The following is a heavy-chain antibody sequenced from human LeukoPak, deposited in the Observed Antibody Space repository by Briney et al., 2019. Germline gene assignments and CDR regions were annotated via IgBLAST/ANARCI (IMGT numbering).Heavy chain of an antibody. Sequence: SETLSLTCTVSGGSISSYYWSWIRQPPGKGLEWIGYIYYSGSTNYNPSLKSQVTISVDTSKNQFSLKLSSVTAADTAVYYCARGGSTSNWFDPWGQGTLVTVSS. CDR1: GGSISSYY. J-gene: IGHJ5*02. V-gene: IGHV4-59*01. D-gene: IGHD2-2*01. CDR2: IYYSGST. CDR3: ARGGSTSNWFDP.